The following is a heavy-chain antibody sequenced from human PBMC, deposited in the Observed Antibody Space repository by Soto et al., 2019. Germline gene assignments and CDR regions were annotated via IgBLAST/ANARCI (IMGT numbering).Heavy chain of an antibody. J-gene: IGHJ6*02. CDR2: IFSKDEK. CDR1: GFSLTNNRMG. V-gene: IGHV2-26*01. Sequence: QVTLKESGPLLVKPTETLTLTCTASGFSLTNNRMGVSWILQPPVQALKQLAHIFSKDEKSDSTSMKSRLTISNDTSKRQVVITMTNMYPVDTAPYSGARIWDRWKHEYDYGMDVCGQGTTVTVSS. D-gene: IGHD2-15*01. CDR3: ARIWDRWKHEYDYGMDV.